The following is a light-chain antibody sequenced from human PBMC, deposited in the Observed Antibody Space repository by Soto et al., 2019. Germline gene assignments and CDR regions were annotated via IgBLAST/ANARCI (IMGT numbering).Light chain of an antibody. Sequence: DIQMTQSPSSLSASVGDRVTSTFRSSQSISSYLNWYQQKPGKAPKLLIYGASTLQSGVPSRFSGSGSGADFTLTISSLQPEDSATYYCQLSHTTLTFGQGTRLEIK. J-gene: IGKJ5*01. CDR1: QSISSY. V-gene: IGKV1-39*01. CDR3: QLSHTTLT. CDR2: GAS.